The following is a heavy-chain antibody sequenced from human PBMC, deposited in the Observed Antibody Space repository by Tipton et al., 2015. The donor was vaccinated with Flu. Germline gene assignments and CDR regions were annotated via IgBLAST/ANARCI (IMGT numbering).Heavy chain of an antibody. CDR1: GGSISSSSYY. D-gene: IGHD3-3*02. V-gene: IGHV4-39*07. CDR2: IYYSGST. J-gene: IGHJ5*02. CDR3: ARHFHPTNNWFEP. Sequence: LRLSCTVSGGSISSSSYYWGWIRQPPGKGLEWIGSIYYSGSTYYNPSLKSRVTISVDTSKNQFSLRMNSVTAADSAVYYCARHFHPTNNWFEPWGQGNRVTVCS.